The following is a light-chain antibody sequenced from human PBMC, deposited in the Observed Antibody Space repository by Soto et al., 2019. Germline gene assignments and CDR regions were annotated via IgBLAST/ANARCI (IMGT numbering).Light chain of an antibody. CDR3: QLYASSPYT. Sequence: EIVLTQSPGTLSLSPGERATLSCRASQSVSSSFLAWYQQKPGQAPRLLIYGASSRATGIPDRFSGSGSGTDFTLTISRLEPEDFAVYYCQLYASSPYTFGQGTNLEIK. V-gene: IGKV3-20*01. CDR1: QSVSSSF. CDR2: GAS. J-gene: IGKJ2*01.